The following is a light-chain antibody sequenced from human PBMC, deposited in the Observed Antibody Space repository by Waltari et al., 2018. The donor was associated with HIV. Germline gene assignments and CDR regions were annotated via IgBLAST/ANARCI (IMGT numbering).Light chain of an antibody. CDR2: WAS. Sequence: DIVMTQSPDSLAVSLGERATINCKASQSVLDSPNNKNYLAWYQQKPGQPPKLLIYWASTRESGVPDRFSGSGSGTDFTLTVSSLQAEDVAVYYCQQYYTTLWTFGQGTKVEIK. V-gene: IGKV4-1*01. CDR3: QQYYTTLWT. CDR1: QSVLDSPNNKNY. J-gene: IGKJ1*01.